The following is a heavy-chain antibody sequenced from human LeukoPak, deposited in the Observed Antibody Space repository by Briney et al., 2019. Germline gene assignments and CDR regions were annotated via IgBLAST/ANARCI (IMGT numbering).Heavy chain of an antibody. Sequence: GGSLRLSCAASGFTFSNYAMTWVRQAPEKGLEWVSGISDSGGDTYYADSVKGWFIISRDNSKGTLYLQMNSLRVEDTAVYYCAKPWLLYSSTRYDYWGQGTLVTVSS. CDR2: ISDSGGDT. CDR3: AKPWLLYSSTRYDY. D-gene: IGHD6-13*01. J-gene: IGHJ4*02. V-gene: IGHV3-23*01. CDR1: GFTFSNYA.